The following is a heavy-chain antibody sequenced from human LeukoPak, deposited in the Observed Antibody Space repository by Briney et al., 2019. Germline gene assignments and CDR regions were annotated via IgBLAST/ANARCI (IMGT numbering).Heavy chain of an antibody. CDR3: ARDSTFKLDY. V-gene: IGHV3-7*01. J-gene: IGHJ4*02. Sequence: GGSLRLSCAASGFSFSAYWMTWVRQAPGKGLEGVANIKQDGSERHYVASVRGRFTISRDNARNSLHLQMNSLRAEDTAVYYCARDSTFKLDYWGQGTLVTVSS. CDR2: IKQDGSER. CDR1: GFSFSAYW.